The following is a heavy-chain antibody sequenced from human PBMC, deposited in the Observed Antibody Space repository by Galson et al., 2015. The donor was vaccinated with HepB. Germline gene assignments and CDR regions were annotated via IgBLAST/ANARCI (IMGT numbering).Heavy chain of an antibody. D-gene: IGHD3-22*01. V-gene: IGHV3-30-3*01. J-gene: IGHJ4*02. CDR2: ISYDGSNK. CDR3: ARDRYYYDSSGTFDY. CDR1: GFTFSSYA. Sequence: SLRLSCAASGFTFSSYAIHWVRQAPGKGLEWVAVISYDGSNKYYADSVKGRFTISRDNSKNTLYLQMNSLRAEDTAVYYCARDRYYYDSSGTFDYWGQGTLVTVSS.